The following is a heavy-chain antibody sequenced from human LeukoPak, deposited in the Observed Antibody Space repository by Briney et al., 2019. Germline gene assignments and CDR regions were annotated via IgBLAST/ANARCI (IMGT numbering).Heavy chain of an antibody. D-gene: IGHD5-24*01. CDR3: ARHRGDGYNSYDAFDI. CDR2: IYYSGST. V-gene: IGHV4-39*01. Sequence: SETLSLTCTVSGGSISSSSYYWGWIRQPPGKGLEWIGSIYYSGSTYYNPSPKSRVPISVDTSKNQFSLMLSSVTAADTAVYYCARHRGDGYNSYDAFDIWGQGTMVTVSS. J-gene: IGHJ3*02. CDR1: GGSISSSSYY.